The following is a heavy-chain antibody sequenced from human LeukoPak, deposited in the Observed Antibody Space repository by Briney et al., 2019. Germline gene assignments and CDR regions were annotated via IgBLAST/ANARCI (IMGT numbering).Heavy chain of an antibody. D-gene: IGHD6-19*01. CDR2: IYTSGST. CDR3: AREYSSGWYRAYYYYMDV. Sequence: SQTLSLTCTVSGGSISSGSYYWSWIRQPAGKGLEWIGRIYTSGSTNYNPSLKSRVTISVDTSKNQFSLKLSSVTAADTAVYYCAREYSSGWYRAYYYYMDVWGKGTTVTISS. V-gene: IGHV4-61*02. J-gene: IGHJ6*03. CDR1: GGSISSGSYY.